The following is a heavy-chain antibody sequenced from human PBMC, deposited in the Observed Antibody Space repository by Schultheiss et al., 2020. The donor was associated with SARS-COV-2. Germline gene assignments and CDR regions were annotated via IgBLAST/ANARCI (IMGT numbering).Heavy chain of an antibody. CDR3: TRPGGVAGTGTDY. CDR1: GFTISRYA. V-gene: IGHV3-73*01. Sequence: GGSLRLSCAASGFTISRYAMSWVRQAPGKGLEWVGRIRSKANSYATAYAASVKGRFTISRDDSKNTAYLQMNSLKTEDTAVYYCTRPGGVAGTGTDYWGQGTLVTVSS. CDR2: IRSKANSYAT. J-gene: IGHJ4*02. D-gene: IGHD6-19*01.